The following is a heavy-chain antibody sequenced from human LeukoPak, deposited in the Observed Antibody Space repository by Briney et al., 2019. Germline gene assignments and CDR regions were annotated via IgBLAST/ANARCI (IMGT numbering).Heavy chain of an antibody. CDR1: GGSFSGYY. D-gene: IGHD2-2*01. Sequence: SETLSLTCAVYGGSFSGYYWSWIRQPPGKGLEWIGEINHSGSTNYNPSLKSRVTISVDTSKNQFSLKLSSVTAADTAVYYCARIRRYCSSTSCYDWTEVAFDYWGQGTLVTVSS. CDR3: ARIRRYCSSTSCYDWTEVAFDY. V-gene: IGHV4-34*01. CDR2: INHSGST. J-gene: IGHJ4*02.